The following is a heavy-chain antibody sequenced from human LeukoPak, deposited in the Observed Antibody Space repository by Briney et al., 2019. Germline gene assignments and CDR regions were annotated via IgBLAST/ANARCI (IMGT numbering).Heavy chain of an antibody. J-gene: IGHJ4*02. CDR1: GYSFTSYW. D-gene: IGHD6-19*01. CDR2: IYPGDSET. Sequence: GDSLKISCKSSGYSFTSYWIGWVRQMPGKGLEWMGIIYPGDSETIYSPSFQGQVTISADKSISTAYLQWSSLKASDTAMYYCASPLHSSGLYYFDYWGQGTLVTVSS. CDR3: ASPLHSSGLYYFDY. V-gene: IGHV5-51*01.